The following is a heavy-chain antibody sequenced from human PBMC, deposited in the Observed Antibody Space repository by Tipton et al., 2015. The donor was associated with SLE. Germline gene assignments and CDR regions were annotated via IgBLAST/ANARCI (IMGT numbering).Heavy chain of an antibody. D-gene: IGHD2-21*02. CDR1: GGSISSGSYY. CDR2: IYYSGST. CDR3: ARGGIVVVTAIPFDY. V-gene: IGHV4-39*07. J-gene: IGHJ4*02. Sequence: TLSLTCTVSGGSISSGSYYWGWIRQPPGKGLEWIGSIYYSGSTYYNPSLKSRVTISVDTSKNQFSLKLSSVTAADTAVYYCARGGIVVVTAIPFDYWGQGTLVTVSS.